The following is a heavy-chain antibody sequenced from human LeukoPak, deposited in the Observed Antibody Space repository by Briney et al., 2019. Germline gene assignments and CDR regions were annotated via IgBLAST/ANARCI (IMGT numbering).Heavy chain of an antibody. V-gene: IGHV3-30*04. CDR2: ISYDGSNK. CDR3: SRDHILYSSRWSNFAY. J-gene: IGHJ4*02. Sequence: GGSLRLSCAASGFTFSSYAMHWVRQAPGKGLEWVAVISYDGSNKYYADSVKGRFTISRDNSKNTLYLQMNSLRAEDTAVYYCSRDHILYSSRWSNFAYWGQGTLVTVSS. D-gene: IGHD6-13*01. CDR1: GFTFSSYA.